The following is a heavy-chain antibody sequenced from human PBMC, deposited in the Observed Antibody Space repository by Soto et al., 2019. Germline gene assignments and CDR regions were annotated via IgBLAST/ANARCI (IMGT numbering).Heavy chain of an antibody. V-gene: IGHV3-74*01. Sequence: GGSLRLSCAASGCFFNIYWLHWVRQAPGKGLVWVARINGDGTTTYVDSVKGRFTISRDNAKNMVYLQMNSLRAEDTAMYYCGRGSGPRGRPYWGQGP. CDR1: GCFFNIYW. CDR3: GRGSGPRGRPY. CDR2: INGDGTT. D-gene: IGHD6-25*01. J-gene: IGHJ4*02.